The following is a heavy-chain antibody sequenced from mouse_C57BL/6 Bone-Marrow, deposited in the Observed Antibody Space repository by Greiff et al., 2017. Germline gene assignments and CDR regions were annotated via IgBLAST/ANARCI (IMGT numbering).Heavy chain of an antibody. D-gene: IGHD1-1*01. V-gene: IGHV14-4*01. CDR1: GFNIKDDY. Sequence: VQLKESGAELVRPGASVKLSCTASGFNIKDDYMHWVKQRPEQGLEWIGWIDPEDGDTEYASKFQGKATITADTSSNTAYLQLSSLTSEDTAVYYCTTYCGSSYWYFDVWGTGTTVTVSS. CDR2: IDPEDGDT. J-gene: IGHJ1*03. CDR3: TTYCGSSYWYFDV.